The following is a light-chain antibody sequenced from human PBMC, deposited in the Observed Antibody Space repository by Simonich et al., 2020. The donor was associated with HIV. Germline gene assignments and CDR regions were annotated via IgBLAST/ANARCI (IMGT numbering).Light chain of an antibody. V-gene: IGLV3-21*03. CDR1: NIGSES. CDR3: QVWDSSSDHVV. Sequence: SDVLTQPPSVSVAPGKTARITCGGKNIGSESVHWYQQKAGQAPVMVVYDDNDRPSGIPWRFSGSNSGNTATLSISRVEAGDEADYYCQVWDSSSDHVVFGGGTKLTVL. J-gene: IGLJ3*02. CDR2: DDN.